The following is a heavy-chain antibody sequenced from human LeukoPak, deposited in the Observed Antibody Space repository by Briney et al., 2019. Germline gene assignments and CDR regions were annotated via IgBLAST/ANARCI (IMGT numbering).Heavy chain of an antibody. CDR2: INHSGST. CDR1: GYSISSGYH. J-gene: IGHJ4*02. Sequence: SETLSLTCAVSGYSISSGYHWGWIRQSPGKGLEWIGSINHSGSTYYNPSLKGRVTISLDTSKNQFSLKLSSVTVADTAVYYCARDPGGSSGWYFDYWGQGTLVTVSS. CDR3: ARDPGGSSGWYFDY. D-gene: IGHD6-19*01. V-gene: IGHV4-38-2*02.